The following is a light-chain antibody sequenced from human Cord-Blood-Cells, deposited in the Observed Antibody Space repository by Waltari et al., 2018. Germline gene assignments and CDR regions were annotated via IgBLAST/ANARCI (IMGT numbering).Light chain of an antibody. CDR3: SSYTSSSTLDV. V-gene: IGLV2-14*01. CDR2: DVS. Sequence: QSALTQPASVSGSPGQSITISCTGTSSDVGGYNYVSWYQQHPGKAPKLMIYDVSNRPSGVSRRFSGYKSGNTASLTISGLQAEDEADYYCSSYTSSSTLDVFGTGTKVTVL. CDR1: SSDVGGYNY. J-gene: IGLJ1*01.